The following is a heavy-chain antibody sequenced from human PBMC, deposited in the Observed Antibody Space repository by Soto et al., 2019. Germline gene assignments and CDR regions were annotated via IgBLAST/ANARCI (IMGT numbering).Heavy chain of an antibody. CDR1: GFTFRSYA. CDR3: AKPEYSSSWPFDY. Sequence: PGGSLRLSCASSGFTFRSYAISLVRQAPGKGLEWVSAISGSGGSTYYADSVKGRFTISRDNSKNTLYLQMNSLRAEDTAVYYCAKPEYSSSWPFDYWGQGTLVTVSS. CDR2: ISGSGGST. J-gene: IGHJ4*02. D-gene: IGHD6-6*01. V-gene: IGHV3-23*01.